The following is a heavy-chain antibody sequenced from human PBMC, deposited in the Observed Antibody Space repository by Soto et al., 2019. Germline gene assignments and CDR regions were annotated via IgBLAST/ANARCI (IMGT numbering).Heavy chain of an antibody. Sequence: GGSLRLSCEGSGFTFSDYYISWIRQAPGKGLEWISYSSNSGTCSRYADSVKGRFSISRDNTKNLLYLQMNSLRAEDTAVYYCARSGDNYNRLDYWGQGTPVTVSS. V-gene: IGHV3-11*06. J-gene: IGHJ4*02. CDR2: SSNSGTCS. CDR1: GFTFSDYY. D-gene: IGHD1-1*01. CDR3: ARSGDNYNRLDY.